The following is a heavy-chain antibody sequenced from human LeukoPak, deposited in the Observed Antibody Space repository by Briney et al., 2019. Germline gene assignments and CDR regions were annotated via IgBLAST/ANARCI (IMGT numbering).Heavy chain of an antibody. J-gene: IGHJ4*02. CDR3: AKDISEQGYPGGYFDY. CDR2: ISGSGGST. V-gene: IGHV3-23*01. D-gene: IGHD5-18*01. CDR1: GFTFSSYA. Sequence: GGSLRLSCAASGFTFSSYAMSWVRQAPGKGLEWVSAISGSGGSTYYADSVKGRFTISRDNSKNTLYLQMNSLRAEDTAVYYCAKDISEQGYPGGYFDYWGQGTLVTVSS.